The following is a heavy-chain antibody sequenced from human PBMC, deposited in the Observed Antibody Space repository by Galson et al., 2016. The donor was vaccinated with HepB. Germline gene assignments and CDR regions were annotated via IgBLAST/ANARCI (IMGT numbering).Heavy chain of an antibody. Sequence: ETLSLTCTVSSGSISNSNWWNWIRQPPGKGLEWIGEIYHSGNSRYNPSLKGRVTISVDKSKNQFSLSPTSVTAADTAVYYCARDPRGIAARLRGDHTGGFDSWGQGILVTVSS. D-gene: IGHD6-6*01. CDR1: SGSISNSNW. J-gene: IGHJ5*01. CDR2: IYHSGNS. CDR3: ARDPRGIAARLRGDHTGGFDS. V-gene: IGHV4-4*02.